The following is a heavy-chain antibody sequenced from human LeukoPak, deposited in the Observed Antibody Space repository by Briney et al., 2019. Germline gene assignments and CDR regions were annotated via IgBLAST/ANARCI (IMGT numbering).Heavy chain of an antibody. J-gene: IGHJ4*02. V-gene: IGHV1-69*13. CDR3: ARDSGTTIPGFDY. CDR2: IIPIFGTA. D-gene: IGHD1-1*01. CDR1: GGTFSSYA. Sequence: GASVKVSCKASGGTFSSYAISWVRQAPGQGLEWMGGIIPIFGTANYAQKFQGRVTITAGESTSTAYMELSSLRSEDTAVYYCARDSGTTIPGFDYWGQGTLVTVSS.